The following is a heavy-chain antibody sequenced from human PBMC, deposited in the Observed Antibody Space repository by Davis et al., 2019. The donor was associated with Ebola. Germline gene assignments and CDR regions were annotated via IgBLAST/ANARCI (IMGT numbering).Heavy chain of an antibody. Sequence: PGGSLRLSCTDSVITFSSYAMNWVRQAPGKGLEWVSSISSSSSYIYYADSVKGRFTISRDNAKNSLYLQMNSLRAEDTAVYYCARDNDTTEDGYYGMDVWGKGTTVTVSS. J-gene: IGHJ6*04. D-gene: IGHD3-22*01. V-gene: IGHV3-21*04. CDR3: ARDNDTTEDGYYGMDV. CDR2: ISSSSSYI. CDR1: VITFSSYA.